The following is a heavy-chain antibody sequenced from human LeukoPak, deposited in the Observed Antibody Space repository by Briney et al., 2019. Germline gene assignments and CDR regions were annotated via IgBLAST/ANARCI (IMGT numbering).Heavy chain of an antibody. V-gene: IGHV1-69*04. J-gene: IGHJ5*02. D-gene: IGHD5-12*01. CDR1: GGTFSSYA. Sequence: SVKVSCKASGGTFSSYAISWVRQAPGQGLEWMGRIIPILGIANYAQKFQGRVTITADKSTSTAYMELSSLRSEDTAVYYCATNPAIVATRPNWFDPWGQGTLVTVSS. CDR2: IIPILGIA. CDR3: ATNPAIVATRPNWFDP.